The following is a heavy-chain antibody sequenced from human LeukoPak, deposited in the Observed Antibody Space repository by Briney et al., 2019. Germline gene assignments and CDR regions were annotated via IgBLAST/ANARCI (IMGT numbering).Heavy chain of an antibody. Sequence: NPGGSLRLSCAASGFTFSDAWMSWVRQAPGKGLEWVGRIKSKTHGGTTDYAAPVKGRFTVSRDDSQNTLYLQMNSLNTEDTAVYYCTTSPAAGIDYWGQGTLVTVSS. CDR2: IKSKTHGGTT. D-gene: IGHD6-13*01. CDR3: TTSPAAGIDY. V-gene: IGHV3-15*01. J-gene: IGHJ4*02. CDR1: GFTFSDAW.